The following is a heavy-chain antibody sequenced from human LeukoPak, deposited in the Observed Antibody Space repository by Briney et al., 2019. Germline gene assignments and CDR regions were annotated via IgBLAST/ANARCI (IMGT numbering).Heavy chain of an antibody. CDR3: ARAVCPTIKFCDSSYFMDV. V-gene: IGHV3-20*04. D-gene: IGHD6-6*01. CDR2: INWNGAST. J-gene: IGHJ6*03. Sequence: GGSLRLSCAASGFSFDDLGLTWVRQVPGKGLEWVAGINWNGASTGYADSVRGRFTISRDNAKNSLYLQMNSLRAEDTALYYCARAVCPTIKFCDSSYFMDVWGKGTTVNVS. CDR1: GFSFDDLG.